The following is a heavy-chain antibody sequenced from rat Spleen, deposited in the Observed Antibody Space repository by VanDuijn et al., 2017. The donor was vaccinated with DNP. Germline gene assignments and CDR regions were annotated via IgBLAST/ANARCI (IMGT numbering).Heavy chain of an antibody. J-gene: IGHJ4*01. CDR2: INTDGGST. CDR3: AKIITTTDYAMDA. CDR1: GFTFSSYW. Sequence: EVQLVESGGGLVRPGRSLKLSCVASGFTFSSYWMYWIRQAPGKGLEWVASINTDGGSTYYPDSVKGRFTISRDNAENTVYLQMNSLRSEDTATYYCAKIITTTDYAMDAWGQGTSVTVSS. V-gene: IGHV5-58*01. D-gene: IGHD1-10*01.